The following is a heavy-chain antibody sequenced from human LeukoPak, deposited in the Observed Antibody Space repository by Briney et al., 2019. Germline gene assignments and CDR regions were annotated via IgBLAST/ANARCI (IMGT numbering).Heavy chain of an antibody. D-gene: IGHD3-9*01. CDR3: ARVSYYDILTGYYNASAHFDY. CDR1: GGSFSGYY. Sequence: SETLSLTCAVYGGSFSGYYWSWIRQPPGKGLEWMGEINHSGSTNYNPSLKSRVTISVDTSKNQFSLKLSSVTAADTAVYYCARVSYYDILTGYYNASAHFDYWGQGTLVTVSS. V-gene: IGHV4-34*01. J-gene: IGHJ4*02. CDR2: INHSGST.